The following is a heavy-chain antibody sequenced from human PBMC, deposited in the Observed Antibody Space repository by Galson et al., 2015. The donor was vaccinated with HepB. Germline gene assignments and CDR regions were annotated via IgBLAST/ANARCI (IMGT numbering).Heavy chain of an antibody. CDR3: ARSYNSSGYLIDY. D-gene: IGHD3-22*01. J-gene: IGHJ4*02. CDR1: GFTFSSCV. Sequence: SLRLSCAVSGFTFSSCVMHWVRQAPGKGLEWVAVISYDGRNKYYADSVKGRFTISRDNSKNTLYLQMNSLRAEDTAVYYCARSYNSSGYLIDYWGQGTLVTVSS. V-gene: IGHV3-30*04. CDR2: ISYDGRNK.